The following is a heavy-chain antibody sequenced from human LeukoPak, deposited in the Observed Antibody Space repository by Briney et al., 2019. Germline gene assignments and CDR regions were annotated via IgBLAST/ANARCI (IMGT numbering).Heavy chain of an antibody. J-gene: IGHJ6*02. D-gene: IGHD2-8*01. CDR1: GYNFIGYY. CDR2: INPSGGST. Sequence: ASVKVTCKASGYNFIGYYVHRVRQAPGQGLEWMGIINPSGGSTSYAQKFQDRVTMTRDTSTSTVYMELSSLKSEDTAVYYCAREDVVLVDAVRYYYGMDVWGQGTTVTVSS. V-gene: IGHV1-46*01. CDR3: AREDVVLVDAVRYYYGMDV.